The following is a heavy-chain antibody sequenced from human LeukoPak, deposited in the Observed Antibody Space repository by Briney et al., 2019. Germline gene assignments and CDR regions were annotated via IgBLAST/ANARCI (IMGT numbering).Heavy chain of an antibody. CDR3: ARTSVAATPRDIVYQYSYMDV. D-gene: IGHD2-15*01. V-gene: IGHV7-4-1*02. Sequence: GASVMVSCKASGYTFTSYAMNWVRQAPGQGLEWMGWISTNTGNPTYAQGFTGRFVFSLDTSVSTAYLQISSLKAEDTAVYYCARTSVAATPRDIVYQYSYMDVWGKGTTVTVSS. CDR2: ISTNTGNP. CDR1: GYTFTSYA. J-gene: IGHJ6*03.